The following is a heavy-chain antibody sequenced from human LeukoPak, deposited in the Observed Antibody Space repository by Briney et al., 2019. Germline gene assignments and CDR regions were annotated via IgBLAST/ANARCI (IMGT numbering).Heavy chain of an antibody. CDR1: GYTFTSYG. J-gene: IGHJ6*02. CDR2: ISAYNGNT. V-gene: IGHV1-18*01. CDR3: ARKGNYDILTGYRSAPYYYYGMDV. D-gene: IGHD3-9*01. Sequence: GASVKVSCKVSGYTFTSYGISWVRQAPGQGLEWMGWISAYNGNTNYAQKLQGRVTMTTDTYTSTAYMELRSLRSDDTAVYYCARKGNYDILTGYRSAPYYYYGMDVWGQGTTGTVSS.